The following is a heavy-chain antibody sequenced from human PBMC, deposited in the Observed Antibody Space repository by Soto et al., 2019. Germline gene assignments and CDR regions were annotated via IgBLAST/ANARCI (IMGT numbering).Heavy chain of an antibody. CDR3: ARDRISALDAFDI. J-gene: IGHJ3*02. CDR1: GFTFSSYW. V-gene: IGHV3-7*01. Sequence: GGSLRLSCAASGFTFSSYWMSWVRQAPGKGMEWVANIKQDGSEKYYVDSVKGRFTISRDNAKNSLYLQMNSLRAEDTAVYYCARDRISALDAFDIWGQGTMVTVSS. D-gene: IGHD6-13*01. CDR2: IKQDGSEK.